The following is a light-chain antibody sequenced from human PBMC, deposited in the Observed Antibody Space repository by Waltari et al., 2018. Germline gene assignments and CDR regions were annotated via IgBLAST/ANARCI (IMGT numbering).Light chain of an antibody. CDR3: QQYNINSPFA. CDR1: QSISNW. CDR2: KAS. V-gene: IGKV1-5*03. J-gene: IGKJ3*01. Sequence: DIQMTQSPSTLSASVGERVSITCRASQSISNWLAWYQQKPGKAPKLLIYKASNLENGVPSRFSGSGFGTEFTLTISSLQPDDFATYYCQQYNINSPFAFGPGTKVDIK.